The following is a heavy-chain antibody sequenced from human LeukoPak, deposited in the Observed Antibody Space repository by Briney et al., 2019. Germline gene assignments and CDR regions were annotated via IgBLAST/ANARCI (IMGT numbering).Heavy chain of an antibody. Sequence: QPGGSLRLSCAASRFTFSSSWMSWVRQAPGKGLEWVANIKQDGSETYYVDSVKGRFTISRDNAKNSLYLQMNSLRVEDTAVYYCARASLCPFDFWGQGTLVSVSS. V-gene: IGHV3-7*01. J-gene: IGHJ4*02. D-gene: IGHD3-16*01. CDR1: RFTFSSSW. CDR3: ARASLCPFDF. CDR2: IKQDGSET.